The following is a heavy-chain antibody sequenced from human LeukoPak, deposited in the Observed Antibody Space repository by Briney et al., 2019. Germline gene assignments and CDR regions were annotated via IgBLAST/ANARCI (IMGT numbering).Heavy chain of an antibody. D-gene: IGHD3-3*01. CDR1: GYSFTSYW. Sequence: PGESLKISCKGSGYSFTSYWIGWVRQMPGKGLEWMGIIYPGDSDTRYSPSFQGQVTISADKSISTAYLQWSSLKASDTAMYYCARGIYYDFWSGYPFDYWGQGTLVTVSS. V-gene: IGHV5-51*01. CDR3: ARGIYYDFWSGYPFDY. J-gene: IGHJ4*02. CDR2: IYPGDSDT.